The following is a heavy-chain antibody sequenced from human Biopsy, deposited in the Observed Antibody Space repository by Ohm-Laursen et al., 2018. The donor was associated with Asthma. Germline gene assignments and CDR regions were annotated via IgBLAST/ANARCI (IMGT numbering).Heavy chain of an antibody. CDR1: GFSFNSYG. CDR2: MSFDGRQT. J-gene: IGHJ5*02. CDR3: AREGITGTTAWFDP. Sequence: SLRLSCTASGFSFNSYGMHWVRQAPGKGLEWVAVMSFDGRQTYYADSVKGRFTISRDNSKNTLYLQMNSLRADDTAVYYCAREGITGTTAWFDPWGQGTLVTVSS. D-gene: IGHD1-7*01. V-gene: IGHV3-30*03.